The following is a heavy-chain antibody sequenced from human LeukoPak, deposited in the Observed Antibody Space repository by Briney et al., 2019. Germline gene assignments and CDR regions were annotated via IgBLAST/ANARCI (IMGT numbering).Heavy chain of an antibody. CDR3: ARDSGSYYSCYYYYSMDV. D-gene: IGHD3-10*01. J-gene: IGHJ6*03. CDR2: IIPIFGTA. Sequence: SVKVSCKASGGTFSSYAISWVRQAPGQGLEWMGGIIPIFGTANYAQKFQGRVTITTDESTSTAYMELSSLRSEDTAVYYCARDSGSYYSCYYYYSMDVWGKGTTVPVSS. CDR1: GGTFSSYA. V-gene: IGHV1-69*05.